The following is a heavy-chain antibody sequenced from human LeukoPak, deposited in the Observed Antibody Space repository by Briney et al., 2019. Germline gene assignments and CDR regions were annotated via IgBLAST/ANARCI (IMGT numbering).Heavy chain of an antibody. D-gene: IGHD3/OR15-3a*01. Sequence: SGTPSLTCTVSGGSISNYYWSWIRQPPGKGLEWIGYIFYRGSIDYSPSLQSRVTISVDTSKNHLSLRLTSVTAADTAVYFCARGVVLGQDDAFDIWGRGTMVTVSS. CDR1: GGSISNYY. J-gene: IGHJ3*02. V-gene: IGHV4-59*12. CDR2: IFYRGSI. CDR3: ARGVVLGQDDAFDI.